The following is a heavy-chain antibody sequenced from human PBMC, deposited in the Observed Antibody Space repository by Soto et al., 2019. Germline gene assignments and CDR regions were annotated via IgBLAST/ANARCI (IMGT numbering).Heavy chain of an antibody. CDR3: ARLRPWRGGYGMDV. CDR1: GYTFTSYA. CDR2: INAGNGNT. J-gene: IGHJ6*02. V-gene: IGHV1-3*01. D-gene: IGHD3-3*01. Sequence: ASVKVSCKASGYTFTSYAMHWVRQAPGQRLEWMGWINAGNGNTKYSQKFQGRVTITRDTSASTAYMELSSLRSEDTAVYYCARLRPWRGGYGMDVWGQGTKVPVSS.